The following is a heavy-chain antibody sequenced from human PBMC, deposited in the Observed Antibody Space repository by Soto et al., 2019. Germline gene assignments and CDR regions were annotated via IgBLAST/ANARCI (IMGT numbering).Heavy chain of an antibody. D-gene: IGHD6-19*01. V-gene: IGHV4-59*01. CDR2: IFYSGVT. CDR3: ARVGSSGWSPDY. CDR1: GCSIRGYY. Sequence: PSETLSLTCPVSGCSIRGYYWTWIRQPPGKGLEWIGYIFYSGVTNYNPSLKSRVTLSVDTSKNQFSLKLRSVTAADTAVYYCARVGSSGWSPDYWGRGTLVTVSS. J-gene: IGHJ4*02.